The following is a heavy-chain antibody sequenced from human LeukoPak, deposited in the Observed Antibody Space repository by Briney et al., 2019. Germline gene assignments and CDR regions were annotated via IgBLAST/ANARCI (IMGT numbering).Heavy chain of an antibody. Sequence: SETLSLTCTVSGGSINNYCWSWIRQPAGKGLEWIGRIYTRGSTNYNPSLKSRVTMSVDTSKNQFSLKLSSVTAADTAVYYCARGRYCSADICSGGDAFDTWGQGTMVSVSS. J-gene: IGHJ3*02. CDR2: IYTRGST. CDR1: GGSINNYC. D-gene: IGHD2-15*01. CDR3: ARGRYCSADICSGGDAFDT. V-gene: IGHV4-4*07.